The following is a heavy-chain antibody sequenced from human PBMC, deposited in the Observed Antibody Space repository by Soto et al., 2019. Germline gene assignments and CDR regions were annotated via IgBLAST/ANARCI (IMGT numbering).Heavy chain of an antibody. CDR2: INHSGST. CDR1: GGSFSCYY. CDR3: ARRRGGQLRFLEWLFNWFDP. D-gene: IGHD3-3*01. J-gene: IGHJ5*02. Sequence: PSETLSLTCAVYGGSFSCYYVSWIRQPPGKGLEWIGEINHSGSTNYNPSLKSRVTISVDTSKNQFSLKLSSVTAADTAVYYCARRRGGQLRFLEWLFNWFDPWGQGTLVTVS. V-gene: IGHV4-34*01.